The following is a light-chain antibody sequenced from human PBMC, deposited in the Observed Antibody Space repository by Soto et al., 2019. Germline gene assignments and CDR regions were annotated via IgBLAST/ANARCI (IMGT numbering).Light chain of an antibody. Sequence: EIVLTQSPGTLSLSPGERATLSCRASQSVSSSYLAWYQQRPGQAPRLLISGASRRATGIPDRFSGSGSGTDFTLTISRLDPEDFAVYYCQQYGSSRTFGQGTKGEIK. CDR2: GAS. V-gene: IGKV3-20*01. J-gene: IGKJ1*01. CDR1: QSVSSSY. CDR3: QQYGSSRT.